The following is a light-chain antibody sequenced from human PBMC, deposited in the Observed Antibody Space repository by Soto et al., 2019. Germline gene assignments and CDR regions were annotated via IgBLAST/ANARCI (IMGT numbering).Light chain of an antibody. CDR1: SSDVGGYNY. CDR3: SSYTSSSTLD. J-gene: IGLJ1*01. Sequence: QSVLTQPASVSGSPRHSITISCPGTSSDVGGYNYVSWYQQHPGKAPKLMIYDVSNRPSGVSNRFSGSKSGNTASLTISGLQAEDEADYYCSSYTSSSTLDFGTGTKSPS. CDR2: DVS. V-gene: IGLV2-14*01.